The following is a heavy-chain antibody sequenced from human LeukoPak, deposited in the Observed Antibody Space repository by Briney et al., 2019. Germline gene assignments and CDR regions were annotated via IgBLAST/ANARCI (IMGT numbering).Heavy chain of an antibody. D-gene: IGHD4-17*01. CDR3: ARAQGDYGDYDY. V-gene: IGHV4-59*01. J-gene: IGHJ4*02. CDR1: GGSISSYY. Sequence: SETLSLTCTVSGGSISSYYWSWTRQPPGKGLEWIGYIYCSGSTNYNPSLKSRVTISVDTSKNQFSLKLSSVTAADTAVYYCARAQGDYGDYDYWGQGTLVTVSS. CDR2: IYCSGST.